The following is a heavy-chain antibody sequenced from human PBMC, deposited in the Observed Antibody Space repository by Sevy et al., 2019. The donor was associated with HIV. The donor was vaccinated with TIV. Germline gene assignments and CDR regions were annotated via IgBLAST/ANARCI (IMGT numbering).Heavy chain of an antibody. CDR1: GFTFSSYS. CDR2: ISSSSSYI. CDR3: ARDRGIAVATDAFDI. J-gene: IGHJ3*02. Sequence: GGSLRLSCAASGFTFSSYSMNWVRQAPGKGLEWVSSISSSSSYIYYADSVKGRFTISRDNAKNSLYLQMNSLRAEDMAVYYCARDRGIAVATDAFDIWGQGTMVTVSS. D-gene: IGHD6-19*01. V-gene: IGHV3-21*01.